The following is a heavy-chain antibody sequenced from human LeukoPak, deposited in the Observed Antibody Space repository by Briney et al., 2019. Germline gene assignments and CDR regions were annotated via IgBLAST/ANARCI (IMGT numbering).Heavy chain of an antibody. J-gene: IGHJ4*02. Sequence: GGSLRLSCAASGFTFSSYAMSRVRQAPGKGLEWVSAISGSGGSTYYADSVKGRFTISRDNSKNTLYLQMNSLRAEDTAVYYCAKVVELWFGELSYFDYWGQGTLVTVSS. D-gene: IGHD3-10*01. CDR2: ISGSGGST. V-gene: IGHV3-23*01. CDR3: AKVVELWFGELSYFDY. CDR1: GFTFSSYA.